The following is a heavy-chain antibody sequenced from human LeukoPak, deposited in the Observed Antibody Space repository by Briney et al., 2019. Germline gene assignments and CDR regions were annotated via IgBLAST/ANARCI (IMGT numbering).Heavy chain of an antibody. D-gene: IGHD4-17*01. CDR1: GGTFSSYA. V-gene: IGHV1-69*05. J-gene: IGHJ4*02. CDR3: ARPGDYSPAWDY. Sequence: SVKVSCKASGGTFSSYAISWVRQAPGQGLEWMGRIIPIFGTANYAQKFQGRVTITTDESTSTAYMELSSLRSEDTAVYCCARPGDYSPAWDYWGQGTLVTVSS. CDR2: IIPIFGTA.